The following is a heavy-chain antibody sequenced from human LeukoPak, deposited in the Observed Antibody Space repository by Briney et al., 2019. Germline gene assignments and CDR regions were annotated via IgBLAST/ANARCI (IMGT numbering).Heavy chain of an antibody. J-gene: IGHJ4*02. V-gene: IGHV4-34*01. CDR3: ARDRYYYDSSGYVFDY. Sequence: SETLSLTCAVYGGSFSGYYWSWIRQPPGKGLEWIGEINHSGSTNYNPSLKSRVTISVDTSKNQFSLKLSSVTAADTAVYYCARDRYYYDSSGYVFDYWGEGTLVTVSS. CDR2: INHSGST. D-gene: IGHD3-22*01. CDR1: GGSFSGYY.